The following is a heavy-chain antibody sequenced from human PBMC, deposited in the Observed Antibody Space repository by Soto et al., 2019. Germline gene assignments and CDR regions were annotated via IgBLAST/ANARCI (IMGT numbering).Heavy chain of an antibody. Sequence: EVQLVESGGGLVQPGGSLKLTCGACGFTDSGSAVHWVRRASGKGLEWVGRIRSKNNSYATAYAASVKGRFTISRDDIMNTVNLQMNSLKTEDTALYYCTSHLGELSFPRAFDIWGQVTMVTASS. CDR2: IRSKNNSYAT. CDR3: TSHLGELSFPRAFDI. CDR1: GFTDSGSA. D-gene: IGHD3-16*02. V-gene: IGHV3-73*01. J-gene: IGHJ3*02.